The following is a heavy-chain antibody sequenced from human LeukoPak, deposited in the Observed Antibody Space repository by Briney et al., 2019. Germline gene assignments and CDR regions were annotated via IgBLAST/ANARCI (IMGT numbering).Heavy chain of an antibody. D-gene: IGHD6-13*01. Sequence: GGSLRLSCAASGFTVSSNYMSWVRQAPGKGLEWVSVIYSGGSTYYADSVKGRFTISRDNSKNTLYLQMNSLRAEDTAVYYCARNASSSSWTKYYYYYGMDVWGQGTTVTVSS. J-gene: IGHJ6*02. CDR2: IYSGGST. CDR1: GFTVSSNY. CDR3: ARNASSSSWTKYYYYYGMDV. V-gene: IGHV3-66*01.